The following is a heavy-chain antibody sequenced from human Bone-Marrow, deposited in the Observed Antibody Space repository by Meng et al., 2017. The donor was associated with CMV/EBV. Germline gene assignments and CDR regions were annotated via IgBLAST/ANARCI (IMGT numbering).Heavy chain of an antibody. CDR1: GYTFRTYC. CDR2: INPSGGST. D-gene: IGHD5-24*01. CDR3: ARNGERGDGYRYGDY. V-gene: IGHV1-46*01. J-gene: IGHJ4*02. Sequence: ASVKVSCKTSGYTFRTYCIHWVRQAPGQGLEWMGMINPSGGSTGYAQRFQGRVTMTRDTSTRTVYMEMRRLTSEDTAVYYCARNGERGDGYRYGDYWGQGKLVTVSS.